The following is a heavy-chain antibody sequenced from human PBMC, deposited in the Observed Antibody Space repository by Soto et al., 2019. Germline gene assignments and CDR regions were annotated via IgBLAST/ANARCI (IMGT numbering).Heavy chain of an antibody. CDR2: IIPIFGTA. CDR1: GGTFSSYA. D-gene: IGHD1-26*01. V-gene: IGHV1-69*13. CDR3: ARDIIIGSNAFDI. J-gene: IGHJ3*02. Sequence: SVKVSCKASGGTFSSYAISWVRQAPGQGLEWMGGIIPIFGTANYAQKFQGRVTITADESTSTAYMELSSLRSEDTAVYYCARDIIIGSNAFDIWGQGTMVTVSS.